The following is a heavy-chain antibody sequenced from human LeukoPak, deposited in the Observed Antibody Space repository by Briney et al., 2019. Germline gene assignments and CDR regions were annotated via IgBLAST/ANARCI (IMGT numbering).Heavy chain of an antibody. J-gene: IGHJ4*02. CDR1: GFTVSSNY. D-gene: IGHD3-3*01. CDR2: IYSGGST. Sequence: GGSLRLSCAASGFTVSSNYMSWVRQAPGKGLEWVSVIYSGGSTYYADSVKGRFTISRDNSKNTLYLQMNSLRAEDTAVYYCARAGYYLSPYFFDYWGQGTLVTVSS. V-gene: IGHV3-53*05. CDR3: ARAGYYLSPYFFDY.